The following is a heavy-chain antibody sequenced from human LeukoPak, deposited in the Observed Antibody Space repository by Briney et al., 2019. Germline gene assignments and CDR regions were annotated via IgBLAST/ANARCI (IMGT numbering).Heavy chain of an antibody. J-gene: IGHJ5*02. CDR1: GGSFSGYY. D-gene: IGHD5-18*01. CDR2: INHSGST. V-gene: IGHV4-34*01. Sequence: SETLSLTCAVYGGSFSGYYWSWIRQPPGKGLEWIGEINHSGSTNYNPSLKSRVTISVDTSKNQFSLKLSSATAADTAVYYCARGRFYSYGYWWFDPWGQGTLVTVSS. CDR3: ARGRFYSYGYWWFDP.